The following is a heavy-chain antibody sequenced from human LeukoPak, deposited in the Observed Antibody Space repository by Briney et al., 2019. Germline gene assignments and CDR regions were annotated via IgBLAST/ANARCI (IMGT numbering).Heavy chain of an antibody. D-gene: IGHD5-12*01. Sequence: GGSLRLSCAASGFTFSSYGMSWVRQAPGKGLEWVSIISGTAFSTYYADSVRGRFTISRDNSKNTLYLQMNSLRAEDTAVYYCAKDTGSGYDYFSYYFDYWGQGTLVTVSS. CDR1: GFTFSSYG. CDR3: AKDTGSGYDYFSYYFDY. CDR2: ISGTAFST. V-gene: IGHV3-23*01. J-gene: IGHJ4*02.